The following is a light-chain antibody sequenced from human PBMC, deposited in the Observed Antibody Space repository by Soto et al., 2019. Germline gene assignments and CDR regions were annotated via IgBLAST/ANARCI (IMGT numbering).Light chain of an antibody. CDR2: DAS. CDR1: QSVGSY. J-gene: IGKJ4*01. V-gene: IGKV3-11*01. Sequence: EVVLTQSPATLSLSPGESDTLSCRAGQSVGSYLAWYRQKPGQAPRLLIYDASNRAAGIPARFSGSGSGTDFTLTISSLEPEDFAVYYCQQRSNWPLTFGGGTKVDIK. CDR3: QQRSNWPLT.